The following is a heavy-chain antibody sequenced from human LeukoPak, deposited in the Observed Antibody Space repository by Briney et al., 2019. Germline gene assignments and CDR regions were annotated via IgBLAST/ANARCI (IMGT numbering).Heavy chain of an antibody. J-gene: IGHJ4*02. CDR1: GYTLTGYY. CDR2: INPNSGGT. D-gene: IGHD3-9*01. V-gene: IGHV1-2*02. Sequence: ASVKVSCKASGYTLTGYYMHWVRQAPGQGLEWMGWINPNSGGTNYAQKFQGRVTMTRDTSISTAYMELSRLRSDDTAVYYCARVRFDWLLFDYWGQGTLVTVSS. CDR3: ARVRFDWLLFDY.